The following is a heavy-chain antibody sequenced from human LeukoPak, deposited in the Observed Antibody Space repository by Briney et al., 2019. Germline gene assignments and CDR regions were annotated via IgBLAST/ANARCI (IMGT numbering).Heavy chain of an antibody. CDR3: ARALLGATLFWFDP. V-gene: IGHV1-8*01. CDR1: GYTFTSYD. J-gene: IGHJ5*02. D-gene: IGHD1-26*01. CDR2: MNPNSGNT. Sequence: GASVKVSCKASGYTFTSYDINWVRQATGQGLEWMGWMNPNSGNTGYAQKFQGRVTMTRNISISTAYMELSSLRSEDTAVYYCARALLGATLFWFDPWGQGTLVTVSS.